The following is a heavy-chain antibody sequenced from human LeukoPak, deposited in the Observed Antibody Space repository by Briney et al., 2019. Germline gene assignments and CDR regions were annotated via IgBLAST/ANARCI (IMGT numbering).Heavy chain of an antibody. Sequence: SQTLSLTCTVSGGSISSGGYYWSWIRQHPGKGLEWIGYIYYSGSTYYNPSLKSRVTISVDTSKNQFSLKLSSVTAADTAVYYCARIPLYYYDSSGYYVDYWGQGTPVTVSS. D-gene: IGHD3-22*01. V-gene: IGHV4-31*03. CDR2: IYYSGST. J-gene: IGHJ4*02. CDR1: GGSISSGGYY. CDR3: ARIPLYYYDSSGYYVDY.